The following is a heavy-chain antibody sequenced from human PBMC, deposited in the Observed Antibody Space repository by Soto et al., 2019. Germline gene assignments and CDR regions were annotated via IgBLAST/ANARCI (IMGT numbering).Heavy chain of an antibody. CDR2: MNPNSGNT. Sequence: QVQLVQSGAEVKKPGASVKVSCKASGYTFTSYDINWVRQATGQGLEWMGWMNPNSGNTGYAQKFQGRVTMTRNTSISTAYMELSSLRSEDTAVYYCATGPLAGYVWGSYRPGDYYYGMDVWGQGTTVTVSS. CDR1: GYTFTSYD. D-gene: IGHD3-16*02. CDR3: ATGPLAGYVWGSYRPGDYYYGMDV. V-gene: IGHV1-8*01. J-gene: IGHJ6*02.